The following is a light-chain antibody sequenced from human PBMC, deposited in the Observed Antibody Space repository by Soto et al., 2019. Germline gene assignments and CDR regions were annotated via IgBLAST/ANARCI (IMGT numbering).Light chain of an antibody. CDR3: QQYGSSPIT. CDR2: GAS. J-gene: IGKJ3*01. V-gene: IGKV3-20*01. CDR1: QSVSSSY. Sequence: EIVLTQSPGTLSLSPGERATLSCRASQSVSSSYLAWYQQKPGQAPRLRIYGASSRATGIPDRFSGSGSGTDFTLTISRLEPEDFAVYYCQQYGSSPITFGPGTKVDF.